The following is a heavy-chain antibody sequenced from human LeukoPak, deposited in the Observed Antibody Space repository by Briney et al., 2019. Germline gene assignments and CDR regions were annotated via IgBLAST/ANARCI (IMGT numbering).Heavy chain of an antibody. CDR3: AKGRRATFRYDAFDI. CDR2: ISGSGSRT. Sequence: PGGSLRLSCVASGFTFNHYAMTWVRQAPGKGLEWVSVISGSGSRTDYADSLKGRFTISRDNSKNTLFLQVNSLEAEDTAVYFCAKGRRATFRYDAFDIWGRGTMVTVSS. CDR1: GFTFNHYA. V-gene: IGHV3-23*01. D-gene: IGHD5-24*01. J-gene: IGHJ3*02.